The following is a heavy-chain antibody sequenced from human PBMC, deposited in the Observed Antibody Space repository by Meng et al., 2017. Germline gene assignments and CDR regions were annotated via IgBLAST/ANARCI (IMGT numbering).Heavy chain of an antibody. J-gene: IGHJ4*02. CDR1: GDSIRSNSFY. Sequence: QRPPDELGPGLVKPSETLSLICTVSGDSIRSNSFYWGGIRQPPGKGLEWIGNIFYSGSAYYNPSLQSRVTISLDTSKNQFSLRLSSVTAADTAVYYCVRSQRKFHWLLYWIDYWGQGTLVTVSS. V-gene: IGHV4-39*07. CDR2: IFYSGSA. D-gene: IGHD3-9*01. CDR3: VRSQRKFHWLLYWIDY.